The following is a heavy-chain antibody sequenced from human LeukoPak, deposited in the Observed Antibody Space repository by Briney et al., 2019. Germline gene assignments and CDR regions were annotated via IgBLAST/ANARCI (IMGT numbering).Heavy chain of an antibody. CDR1: GFTVSSNY. CDR2: IYSGGST. D-gene: IGHD2-2*01. V-gene: IGHV3-53*01. J-gene: IGHJ4*02. Sequence: GGSLRLSCAASGFTVSSNYMSWVRQAPGKGLEWVSVIYSGGSTYYADSVKGRFTISRDNSKNTLYLQMNSLRAEDTAVYYCARVVVVPAAKYFDYWGQGTLVTVSS. CDR3: ARVVVVPAAKYFDY.